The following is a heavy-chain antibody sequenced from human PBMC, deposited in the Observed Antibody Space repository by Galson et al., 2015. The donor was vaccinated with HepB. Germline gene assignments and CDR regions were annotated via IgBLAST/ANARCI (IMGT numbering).Heavy chain of an antibody. J-gene: IGHJ3*02. CDR1: GYTLSEFS. CDR3: ATDQDVNSGYDLAFDI. D-gene: IGHD5-12*01. CDR2: FYPEDVKT. V-gene: IGHV1-24*01. Sequence: SLKVSCTVSGYTLSEFSVHWVRQAPGKGLEWVGGFYPEDVKTIYAQKFQGRVTMAEDTSTDTAYMELSSLRSEDTAVYYCATDQDVNSGYDLAFDIWGQGTMVTVSS.